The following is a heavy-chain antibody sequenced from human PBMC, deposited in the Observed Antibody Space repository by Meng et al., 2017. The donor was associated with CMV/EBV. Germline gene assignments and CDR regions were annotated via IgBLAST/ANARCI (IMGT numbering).Heavy chain of an antibody. J-gene: IGHJ5*02. D-gene: IGHD3-3*01. Sequence: GGSLRPSCAAPGFTFIIYDMSWVPQGPGKGLEWVSAISGSGGSTYYADSVKGRFTIPRDNSKNTLYLQMNSLRAEDTAVYYCAKDGGGVITIFGGATPAGGFDPWGQGTLVTVSS. CDR3: AKDGGGVITIFGGATPAGGFDP. CDR1: GFTFIIYD. V-gene: IGHV3-23*01. CDR2: ISGSGGST.